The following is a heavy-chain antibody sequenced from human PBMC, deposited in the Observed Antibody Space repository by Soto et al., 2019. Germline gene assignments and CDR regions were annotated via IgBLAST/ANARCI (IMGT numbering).Heavy chain of an antibody. CDR3: ARGGDYGDQDAFDI. D-gene: IGHD4-17*01. CDR1: GFTVSSNY. J-gene: IGHJ3*02. Sequence: EVQLVESGGGLVQPGGSLRLSCAASGFTVSSNYMSWVRQAPGKGLEWVSVIYSGGSTYYADSVKGRFTISRHNSTNTLYLQMNSLRAEDTAVYYCARGGDYGDQDAFDIWGQGTMVTVSS. CDR2: IYSGGST. V-gene: IGHV3-53*04.